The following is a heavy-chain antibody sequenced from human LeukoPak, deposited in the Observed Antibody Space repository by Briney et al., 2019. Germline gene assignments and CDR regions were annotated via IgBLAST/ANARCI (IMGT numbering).Heavy chain of an antibody. V-gene: IGHV5-51*01. CDR3: ARLVPDIVATTFDY. Sequence: GESLKISCRGSGYSFTSYWIGWVRQKPGKGLEWMAIIYPIDSETTYSPSFQGRVTISVDKSISTAYLQWSSLEASDTAMYYCARLVPDIVATTFDYWGQGTLVTVSS. J-gene: IGHJ4*02. D-gene: IGHD5-12*01. CDR2: IYPIDSET. CDR1: GYSFTSYW.